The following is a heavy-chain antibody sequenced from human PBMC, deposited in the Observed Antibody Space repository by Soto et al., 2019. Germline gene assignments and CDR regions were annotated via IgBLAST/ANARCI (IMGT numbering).Heavy chain of an antibody. CDR2: IIPIFGTA. CDR1: GYNFTNYC. Sequence: GASVKVSCKASGYNFTNYCIRWVRHAPGQGLEWMGGIIPIFGTANYAQKFQGRVTITADESTSTAYMELSSLRSEDTAVYYCALLPSGWYEKTLKYYYYGMDVWGQGTTVTVSS. CDR3: ALLPSGWYEKTLKYYYYGMDV. D-gene: IGHD6-19*01. V-gene: IGHV1-69*13. J-gene: IGHJ6*02.